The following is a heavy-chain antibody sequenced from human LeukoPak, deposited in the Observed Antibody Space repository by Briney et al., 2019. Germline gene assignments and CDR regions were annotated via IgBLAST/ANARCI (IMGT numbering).Heavy chain of an antibody. J-gene: IGHJ4*02. CDR1: GYTFTGYY. V-gene: IGHV1-2*02. Sequence: ASVKVSCKASGYTFTGYYMHWVRQATGQGLEWMGWINPNSGGTNYAQKFQGRVAMTRDTSISTAYMELRRLRSDDTAVYYCAREGYCSGGSCPFDYWGQGTLVTVSS. CDR2: INPNSGGT. D-gene: IGHD2-15*01. CDR3: AREGYCSGGSCPFDY.